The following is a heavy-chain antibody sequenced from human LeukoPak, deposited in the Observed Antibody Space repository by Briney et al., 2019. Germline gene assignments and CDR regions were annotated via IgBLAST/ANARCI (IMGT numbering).Heavy chain of an antibody. J-gene: IGHJ4*02. Sequence: VSGPTLVKPTQTLTLTCTFSGFSLSTSGVGVGWIRQPPGKALEWLALIYWNDDKRCSPSLMSRLTITKDTSKNQVVLTMTNMDPVDTATYYCAHSRGATYPVDYWGQGTLVTVSS. V-gene: IGHV2-5*01. CDR2: IYWNDDK. D-gene: IGHD1-26*01. CDR1: GFSLSTSGVG. CDR3: AHSRGATYPVDY.